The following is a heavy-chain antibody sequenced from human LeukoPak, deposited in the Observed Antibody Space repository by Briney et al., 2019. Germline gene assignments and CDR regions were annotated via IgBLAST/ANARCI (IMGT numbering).Heavy chain of an antibody. CDR3: ARENLAAAADY. V-gene: IGHV3-74*01. J-gene: IGHJ4*02. D-gene: IGHD6-25*01. Sequence: PGGSLRLSCAASGFTFSSNWMHWVRQAPGKGLVWVSRINEDGSTTNYADSVKGRSTIFRDNAKNTLYLQMNSLRLEDTAVYYCARENLAAAADYWGQGTVVTVSS. CDR2: INEDGSTT. CDR1: GFTFSSNW.